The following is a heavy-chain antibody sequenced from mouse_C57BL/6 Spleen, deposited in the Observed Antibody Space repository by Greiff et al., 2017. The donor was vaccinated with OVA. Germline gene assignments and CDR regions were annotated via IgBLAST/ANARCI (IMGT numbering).Heavy chain of an antibody. D-gene: IGHD2-3*01. CDR2: IYPGDGDT. J-gene: IGHJ4*01. V-gene: IGHV1-82*01. Sequence: QVQLKQSGPELVKPGASVKISCKASGYAFSSSWMNWVKQRPGKGLEWIGRIYPGDGDTNYNGKFKGKATLTADKSSSTAYMQLISLTSEDSAVYFGARWCRWLDYAMDYWGQGTSVTVSS. CDR1: GYAFSSSW. CDR3: ARWCRWLDYAMDY.